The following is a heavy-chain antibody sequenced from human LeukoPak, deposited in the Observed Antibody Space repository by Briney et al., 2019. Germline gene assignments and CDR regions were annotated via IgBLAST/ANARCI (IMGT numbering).Heavy chain of an antibody. J-gene: IGHJ4*02. CDR1: GGSISSSSYY. D-gene: IGHD6-13*01. CDR2: IYYSAST. CDR3: ASPGYSSSWYPIDY. Sequence: SETLSLTCTVSGGSISSSSYYWGWIRQPPGKGLKWIGSIYYSASTYYNPTLKSRVTISVDTSKNQFSLKLSSVTAADTALYCCASPGYSSSWYPIDYWGQGTLVTVSS. V-gene: IGHV4-39*01.